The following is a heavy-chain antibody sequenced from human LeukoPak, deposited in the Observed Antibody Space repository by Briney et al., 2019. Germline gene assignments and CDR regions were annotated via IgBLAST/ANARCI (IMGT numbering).Heavy chain of an antibody. CDR2: INPNSGGT. Sequence: RASVKVSCKASGYTFTSYYMHWVRQAPGQGLEWMGWINPNSGGTNYAQKFQGRVTMTRDTSISTAYMELGRLRSDDTAVYYCARGHYDILTGYLPLSNYWGQGTLVTVSS. CDR1: GYTFTSYY. J-gene: IGHJ4*02. V-gene: IGHV1-2*02. D-gene: IGHD3-9*01. CDR3: ARGHYDILTGYLPLSNY.